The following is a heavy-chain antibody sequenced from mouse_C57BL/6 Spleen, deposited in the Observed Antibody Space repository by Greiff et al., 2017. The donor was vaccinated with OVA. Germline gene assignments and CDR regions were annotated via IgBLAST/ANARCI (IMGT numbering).Heavy chain of an antibody. Sequence: EVKLMESGGGLVKPGGSLKLSCAASGFTFSSYTMSWVRQTPEKRLEWVATISGGGGNTYYPDSVKGRFTISRDNAKNTLYLQMSSLRSEDTALYYCASIWDAFAYWGQGTLVTVSA. V-gene: IGHV5-9*01. CDR1: GFTFSSYT. J-gene: IGHJ3*01. CDR3: ASIWDAFAY. D-gene: IGHD4-1*01. CDR2: ISGGGGNT.